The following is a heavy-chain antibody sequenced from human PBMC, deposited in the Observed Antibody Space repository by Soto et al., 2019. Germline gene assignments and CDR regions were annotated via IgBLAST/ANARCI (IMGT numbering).Heavy chain of an antibody. CDR1: GFTFSSYS. D-gene: IGHD6-6*01. V-gene: IGHV3-21*01. J-gene: IGHJ4*02. CDR3: ARGPHSSSVGLGPGALNLDF. Sequence: EVQLVESGGGLVKPGGSLRLSCAASGFTFSSYSMNWVRQAPGKGLEWVSSISSSSSYIYYADSVKGRFTISRDNSKNTLYLQMDSLRAEDTAVYYCARGPHSSSVGLGPGALNLDFWGQGTLVTVSS. CDR2: ISSSSSYI.